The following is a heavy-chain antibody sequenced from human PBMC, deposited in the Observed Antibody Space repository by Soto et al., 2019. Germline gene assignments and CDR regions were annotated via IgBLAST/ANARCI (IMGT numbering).Heavy chain of an antibody. D-gene: IGHD3-3*02. CDR2: INHSGSN. J-gene: IGHJ5*02. CDR1: GGSFSTYY. CDR3: ARHSLALRKNNWFDP. V-gene: IGHV4-34*01. Sequence: SETLSLTCVVSGGSFSTYYYNWIRQSPGKGLEWIGEINHSGSNNYSPSLKSRVTMSLDTSKNQFSLRLTSVTAADTALYFCARHSLALRKNNWFDPWGQGIMVTVSS.